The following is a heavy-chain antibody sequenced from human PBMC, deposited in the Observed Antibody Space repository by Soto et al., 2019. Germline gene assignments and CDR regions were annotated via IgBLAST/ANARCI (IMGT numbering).Heavy chain of an antibody. V-gene: IGHV3-30-3*01. Sequence: PGGSLRLSCAASGFTFSSYAMHWVRQAPGKGLEWVAVISYDGSNKYYADSVKGRFTISRDNSKNTLYLQMNSLRAEDTAVYYCARDDAVAATYYYGMDVWGQGTTVTVSS. CDR2: ISYDGSNK. CDR3: ARDDAVAATYYYGMDV. CDR1: GFTFSSYA. J-gene: IGHJ6*02. D-gene: IGHD6-19*01.